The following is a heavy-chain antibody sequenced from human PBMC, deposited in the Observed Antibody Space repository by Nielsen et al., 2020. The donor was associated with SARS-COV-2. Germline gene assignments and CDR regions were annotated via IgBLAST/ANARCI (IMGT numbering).Heavy chain of an antibody. J-gene: IGHJ5*02. CDR2: VSDSGTT. D-gene: IGHD3-22*01. CDR1: GGSISSYY. Sequence: SETLSLTCTVSGGSISSYYWTWIRQPPGKGLEWIGYVSDSGTTNYNPSLKSRVTISLDTSKNQFFLKLSSVTAADRAVYYCARHWLSITMIVVVITTVFDPWGQGTLVTVSS. CDR3: ARHWLSITMIVVVITTVFDP. V-gene: IGHV4-59*01.